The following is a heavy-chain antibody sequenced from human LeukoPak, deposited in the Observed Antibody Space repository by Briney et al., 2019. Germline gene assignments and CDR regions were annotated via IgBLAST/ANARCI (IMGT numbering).Heavy chain of an antibody. V-gene: IGHV3-23*01. J-gene: IGHJ6*02. D-gene: IGHD3-10*01. CDR2: ISGGGGST. Sequence: PGGSLRLSCAAAGLTFSNYAMSWVRQAPGKGLEWVSAISGGGGSTYYADSVKGRFTISRDNSKNTLYLQMNSLRAEDTAIYYCAKVMVRGTYYYYGMDVWGQGTTVTVSS. CDR3: AKVMVRGTYYYYGMDV. CDR1: GLTFSNYA.